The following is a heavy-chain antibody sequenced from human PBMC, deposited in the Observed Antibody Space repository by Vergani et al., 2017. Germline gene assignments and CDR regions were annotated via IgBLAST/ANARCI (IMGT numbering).Heavy chain of an antibody. V-gene: IGHV3-23*01. CDR3: AKSYHDYGDYGYWYFDL. D-gene: IGHD4-17*01. Sequence: EVQLLESGGGLVQPGGSLRLSCAASGFTFSSYAMSWVRQAPGKGLEWVSAISGSGGSTYYADSVKGRFTISRDNSKHTLYLQMNSLRAEDTAVYYCAKSYHDYGDYGYWYFDLWGRGTLVTVSS. J-gene: IGHJ2*01. CDR1: GFTFSSYA. CDR2: ISGSGGST.